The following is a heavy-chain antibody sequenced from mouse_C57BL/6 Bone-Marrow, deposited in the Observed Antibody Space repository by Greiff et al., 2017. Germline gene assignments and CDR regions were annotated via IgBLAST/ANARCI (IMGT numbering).Heavy chain of an antibody. D-gene: IGHD2-3*01. CDR3: TREGGGYYVRYFDY. CDR2: ISSGGDYI. V-gene: IGHV5-9-1*02. J-gene: IGHJ2*01. Sequence: EVQLVESGEGLVKPGGSLKLSCAASGFTFSSYAMSWVRQTPEQRLEWVAYISSGGDYIYYADTVKGRFTISRDNAWNTLYLQMSSLKSEDTAMYYCTREGGGYYVRYFDYWGQGTTLTVTS. CDR1: GFTFSSYA.